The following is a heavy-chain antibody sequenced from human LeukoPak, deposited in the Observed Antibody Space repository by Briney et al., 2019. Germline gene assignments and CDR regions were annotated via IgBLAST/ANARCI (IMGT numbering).Heavy chain of an antibody. J-gene: IGHJ4*02. CDR2: IYYSGST. CDR1: GGSISSSSYY. CDR3: ACREWELPDY. V-gene: IGHV4-39*01. D-gene: IGHD1-26*01. Sequence: PSETLSLTCTVSGGSISSSSYYWGWIRQPPGKGLEWIGSIYYSGSTYYNPSLKSRVTISVDTSKNQFSLKLSSVTAADTAVYYCACREWELPDYWGQGTLVTVSS.